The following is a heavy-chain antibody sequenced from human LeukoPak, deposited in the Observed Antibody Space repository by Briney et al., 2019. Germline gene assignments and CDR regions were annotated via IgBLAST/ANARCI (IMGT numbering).Heavy chain of an antibody. CDR3: TTAYYDSSGLNWFDP. D-gene: IGHD3-22*01. Sequence: PGGSLRLSCAASGFTLSNAWMSWVRQAPGKGLEWVGRIKSKTDGGTTDYAAPVKGRFTISGDDSKNTLYLQMNSLKTEDTAVYYCTTAYYDSSGLNWFDPWGQGTLVTVSS. V-gene: IGHV3-15*01. J-gene: IGHJ5*02. CDR1: GFTLSNAW. CDR2: IKSKTDGGTT.